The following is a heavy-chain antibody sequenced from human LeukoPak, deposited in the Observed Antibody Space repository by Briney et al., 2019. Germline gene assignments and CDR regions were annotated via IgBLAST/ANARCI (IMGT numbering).Heavy chain of an antibody. D-gene: IGHD6-13*01. CDR2: ISSNGGST. V-gene: IGHV3-64*01. CDR3: ARVGRGAAAGFDY. J-gene: IGHJ4*02. CDR1: GFTFSSYA. Sequence: GGSLRLSCAASGFTFSSYAMHWVRQAPGKGLEYVSAISSNGGSTYYANSVKGRFTISRDSSKNTLYLQMGSLRAEDMAVYYCARVGRGAAAGFDYWGQGTLVTVSS.